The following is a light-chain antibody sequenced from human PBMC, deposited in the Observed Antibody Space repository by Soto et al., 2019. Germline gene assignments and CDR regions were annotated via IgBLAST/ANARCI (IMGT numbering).Light chain of an antibody. CDR3: QKYNSAPLT. Sequence: DVQMTQSPSSLSASVGDRVTITCRASQSIAPYLAWYQQKPGKVPKLLIYATSTLQTGVPSRFSGSGSGTDFTLTISSLQPEDFATYYCQKYNSAPLTFGRGTKVEIK. J-gene: IGKJ4*01. CDR2: ATS. CDR1: QSIAPY. V-gene: IGKV1-27*01.